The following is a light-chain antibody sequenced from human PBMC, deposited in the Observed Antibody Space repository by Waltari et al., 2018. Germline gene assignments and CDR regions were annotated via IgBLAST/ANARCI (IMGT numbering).Light chain of an antibody. V-gene: IGLV2-23*02. Sequence: QSALTQPASVSGSPGQSITIPCTGTSSDVGHYNLVSWYQQHPGKAPKLMIYEVSKRPSGVSNRFSGSKSGNTASLTISGLQAEDEADYYCCSYAGSSTVVFGGGTKLTVL. CDR2: EVS. CDR1: SSDVGHYNL. CDR3: CSYAGSSTVV. J-gene: IGLJ2*01.